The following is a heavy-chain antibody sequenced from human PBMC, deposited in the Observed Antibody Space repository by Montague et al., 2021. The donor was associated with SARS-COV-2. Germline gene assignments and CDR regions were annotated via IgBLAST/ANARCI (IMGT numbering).Heavy chain of an antibody. D-gene: IGHD2-15*01. CDR3: ARTTTRMLYPENAFDI. CDR1: GDSVSSNTAT. CDR2: TYYRSKWYH. Sequence: CAISGDSVSSNTATWNWIRQSPSRALEWLGRTYYRSKWYHDYAIPLKSRITINPDTSKNQFSLQLSSVAPEDTAVFYCARTTTRMLYPENAFDIWGQGTMVTVSS. V-gene: IGHV6-1*01. J-gene: IGHJ3*02.